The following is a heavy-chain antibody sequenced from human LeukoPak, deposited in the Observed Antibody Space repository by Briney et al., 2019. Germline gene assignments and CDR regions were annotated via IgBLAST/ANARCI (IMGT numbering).Heavy chain of an antibody. V-gene: IGHV3-11*04. CDR3: ARAGELKYQDV. D-gene: IGHD3-16*01. CDR1: GFIFSDYY. J-gene: IGHJ6*04. Sequence: GGSLRLSCAASGFIFSDYYMAWIRQAPGKGLEWISTIKGTGLTTYYADSVKGRVTISRDNDKNSLFLQMSSLRADDTAIYYCARAGELKYQDVWGKGTPVTVSS. CDR2: IKGTGLTT.